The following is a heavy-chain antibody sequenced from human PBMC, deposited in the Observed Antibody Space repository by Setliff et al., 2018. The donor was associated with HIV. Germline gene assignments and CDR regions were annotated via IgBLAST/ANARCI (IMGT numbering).Heavy chain of an antibody. CDR1: GGSISSHY. D-gene: IGHD3-3*01. CDR3: ARCYYNFWSGYPLDYMDV. J-gene: IGHJ6*03. CDR2: IYTSGST. Sequence: SETLSLTCTVSGGSISSHYWSWIRQPPGKGLEWIGHIYTSGSTNYNPSLKSRVTMSVGTSKNQFSLKLSPVTAADTAVYYCARCYYNFWSGYPLDYMDVWGKGTAVTVSS. V-gene: IGHV4-4*08.